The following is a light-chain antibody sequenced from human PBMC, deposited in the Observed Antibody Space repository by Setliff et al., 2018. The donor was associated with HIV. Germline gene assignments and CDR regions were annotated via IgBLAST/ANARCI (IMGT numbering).Light chain of an antibody. CDR2: GNS. V-gene: IGLV1-40*01. CDR1: SSNIGAGYD. J-gene: IGLJ1*01. Sequence: QSVLTQPPSVSGAPGQRVTISCTGSSSNIGAGYDVHWYQQLPGTAPKLLIYGNSNRPSGVPDRFSGSKSGTSASLAITGLQAEDEADYYCQSYDRSLSGCVFGTGTKV. CDR3: QSYDRSLSGCV.